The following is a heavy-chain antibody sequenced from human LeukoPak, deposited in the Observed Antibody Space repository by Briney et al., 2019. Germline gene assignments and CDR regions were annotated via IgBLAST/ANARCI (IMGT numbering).Heavy chain of an antibody. J-gene: IGHJ6*02. CDR3: ARGNRDSSGFYFYYGMDV. V-gene: IGHV3-9*01. D-gene: IGHD6-19*01. CDR1: GFTFDDYA. Sequence: GRSLRLSCGASGFTFDDYAMFWVRQAPGKGLEWVSGISWDSRNIGYAASVKGRFTTSRDNGKNSLYLQMNSLRPDDTALYYCARGNRDSSGFYFYYGMDVWGPGSTVTVSS. CDR2: ISWDSRNI.